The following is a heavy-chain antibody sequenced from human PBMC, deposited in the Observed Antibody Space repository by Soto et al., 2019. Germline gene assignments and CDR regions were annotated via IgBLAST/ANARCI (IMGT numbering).Heavy chain of an antibody. CDR1: GYTFTSYA. CDR2: INAGNGNT. V-gene: IGHV1-3*01. D-gene: IGHD2-8*01. J-gene: IGHJ4*02. Sequence: GASVKVSCKASGYTFTSYAMHWVRQAPGQRLEWMGWINAGNGNTKYSQKFQGRVTITRDTSASTAYMELSSLRSEDTAVYYCAGIGPGYCTNGVCTEDYYFDYWGQETLVTVSS. CDR3: AGIGPGYCTNGVCTEDYYFDY.